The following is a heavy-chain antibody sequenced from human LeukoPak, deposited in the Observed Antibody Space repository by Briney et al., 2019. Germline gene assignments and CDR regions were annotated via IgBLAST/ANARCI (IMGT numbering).Heavy chain of an antibody. V-gene: IGHV4-34*01. CDR1: GGSFSGYY. D-gene: IGHD2-15*01. CDR3: ARGLDGVVAATCGFDY. CDR2: INHSGST. Sequence: SETLSLTCAVYGGSFSGYYWSWIRQPPGKGLEWIGEINHSGSTNYNPSLKSRVTISVDTSKNQFSLKLSSVTAADTAVYYCARGLDGVVAATCGFDYWGQGTLVTASS. J-gene: IGHJ4*02.